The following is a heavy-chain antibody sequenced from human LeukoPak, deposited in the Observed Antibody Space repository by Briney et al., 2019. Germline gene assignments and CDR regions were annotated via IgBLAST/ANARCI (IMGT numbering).Heavy chain of an antibody. J-gene: IGHJ6*02. CDR2: ISWNSGSI. D-gene: IGHD6-13*01. Sequence: GGSLRLSCAASGFTFDDYAMHWVRQAPGKGLEWVSGISWNSGSIGYADSVKGRFTISRDNAKNSLYLQMNSLRAEDTALYYCAKDHIAAALKYGMDVWGQGTTVTVSS. CDR3: AKDHIAAALKYGMDV. V-gene: IGHV3-9*01. CDR1: GFTFDDYA.